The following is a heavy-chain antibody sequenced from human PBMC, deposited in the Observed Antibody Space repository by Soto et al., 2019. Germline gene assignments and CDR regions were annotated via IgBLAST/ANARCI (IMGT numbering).Heavy chain of an antibody. V-gene: IGHV1-8*01. CDR2: MNPNSGNT. Sequence: GASVKVSCKASGYTFTSYDISWVRQATGQGLEWMGWMNPNSGNTGYAQKFQGRVTMTRNTSISTAYMELSSLRSEDTAVYYCASLLKYYDSSGYYLSSKGWGQGTLVNVSS. J-gene: IGHJ4*02. D-gene: IGHD3-22*01. CDR3: ASLLKYYDSSGYYLSSKG. CDR1: GYTFTSYD.